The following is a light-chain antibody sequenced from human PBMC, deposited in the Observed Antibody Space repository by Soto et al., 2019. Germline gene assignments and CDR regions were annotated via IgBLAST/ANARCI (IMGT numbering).Light chain of an antibody. Sequence: QSVLTQPPSASGTPGQRVTISCSGNSSNIGSKVVYWYQQFPGTAPKLLIYKTDQRPSGVPDRFSGSKSGTSASLTISGLRSEDEADYYCAAWDDSLSGHYVFGTGTKLTVL. V-gene: IGLV1-47*01. CDR3: AAWDDSLSGHYV. CDR2: KTD. J-gene: IGLJ1*01. CDR1: SSNIGSKV.